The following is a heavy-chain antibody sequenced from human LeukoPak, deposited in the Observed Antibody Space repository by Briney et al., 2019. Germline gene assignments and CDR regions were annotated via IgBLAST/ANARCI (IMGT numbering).Heavy chain of an antibody. V-gene: IGHV4-4*07. CDR1: GVSISSYY. CDR2: IYTSGST. Sequence: PSETLSLTCSVSGVSISSYYWTWLRQSPGKGLEWIGRIYTSGSTTYNPSLKSRVTMSVDTSKSQFSLNLMSVTAADTAVYYCTRDTGTTGEVKFVPWGQGTLVTVSS. D-gene: IGHD4-17*01. J-gene: IGHJ5*02. CDR3: TRDTGTTGEVKFVP.